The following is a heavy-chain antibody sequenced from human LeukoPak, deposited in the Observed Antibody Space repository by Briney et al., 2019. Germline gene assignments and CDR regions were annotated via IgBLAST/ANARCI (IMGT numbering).Heavy chain of an antibody. Sequence: GQSLRLSCAAPGFTSTNYAMTWVRQAPGKGLEWDAVLIGRRGSTDYADSVKCRFTIYRDISKNTLFLQMNSVRDEDRAIYRCAKGAYDYIEIAYFDSWGQGTLVTVSS. J-gene: IGHJ4*01. CDR1: GFTSTNYA. V-gene: IGHV3-23*01. D-gene: IGHD5-12*01. CDR3: AKGAYDYIEIAYFDS. CDR2: LIGRRGST.